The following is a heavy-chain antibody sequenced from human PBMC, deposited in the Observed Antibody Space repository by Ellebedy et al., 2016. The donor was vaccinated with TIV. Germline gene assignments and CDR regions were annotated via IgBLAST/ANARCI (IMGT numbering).Heavy chain of an antibody. CDR2: ISYDGSNK. CDR1: GFTFSSYG. Sequence: GGSLRLXXAASGFTFSSYGMHWVRQAPGKGLEWVAVISYDGSNKYYADSVKGRFTISRDNSKNTLYLQMNSLRAEDTAVYYCAKDAWAFGVVTLFDYWGQGTLVTVSS. J-gene: IGHJ4*02. D-gene: IGHD3-3*01. CDR3: AKDAWAFGVVTLFDY. V-gene: IGHV3-30*18.